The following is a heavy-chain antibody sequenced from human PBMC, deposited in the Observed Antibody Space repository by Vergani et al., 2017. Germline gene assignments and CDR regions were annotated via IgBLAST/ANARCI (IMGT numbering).Heavy chain of an antibody. Sequence: QVQLVQSGAEVKKPGSSVKVSCKASGGTFSSYAISWVRQAPGQGLEWMGGIIPIFGTANYAQKFQGRVTITADESTSTAYMELSSLRSEDTAVYYCARARRGSWSYPNYYYYGTDVWGQGTTVTVSS. CDR2: IIPIFGTA. CDR1: GGTFSSYA. CDR3: ARARRGSWSYPNYYYYGTDV. V-gene: IGHV1-69*01. J-gene: IGHJ6*02. D-gene: IGHD3-10*01.